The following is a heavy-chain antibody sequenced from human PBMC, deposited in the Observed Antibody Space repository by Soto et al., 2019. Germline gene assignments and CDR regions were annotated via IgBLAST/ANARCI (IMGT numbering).Heavy chain of an antibody. Sequence: GGSLRLSCAASRFFFSTYAMNWVRPAPRKRLEWVSGISGSGSGTYYADSVKSRFTISRDNSKNTLDLQMNSLRAEDTAVYYCAKAGWATGTGGLDALDIWGQGTMVTVSS. CDR2: ISGSGSGT. J-gene: IGHJ3*02. CDR3: AKAGWATGTGGLDALDI. D-gene: IGHD1-1*01. CDR1: RFFFSTYA. V-gene: IGHV3-23*01.